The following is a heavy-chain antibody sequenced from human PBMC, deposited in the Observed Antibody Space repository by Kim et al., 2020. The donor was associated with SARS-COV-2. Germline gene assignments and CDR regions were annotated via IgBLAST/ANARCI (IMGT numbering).Heavy chain of an antibody. V-gene: IGHV4-34*01. D-gene: IGHD3-22*01. CDR2: INHSGST. CDR1: GGSFSGYY. Sequence: SETLSLTCAVYGGSFSGYYWSWIRQPPGKGLEWIGEINHSGSTNYNPSLKSRVTISVDTSKNQFSLKLSSVTAADTAVYYCARALPYYYDSSGYYLGTVWLFDYWGQGTLVTVSS. CDR3: ARALPYYYDSSGYYLGTVWLFDY. J-gene: IGHJ4*02.